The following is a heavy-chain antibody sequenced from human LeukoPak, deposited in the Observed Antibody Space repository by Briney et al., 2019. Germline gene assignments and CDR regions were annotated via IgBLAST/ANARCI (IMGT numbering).Heavy chain of an antibody. Sequence: ASVKVSCKASGGTFSSYAISWVRQAPGQGLEWMGRIIPILGIANYAQKFQGRVTITADISTSTAYMELSSLRSEDTAVYYCARSYSSSWSPDYWGQGTLVTVSS. V-gene: IGHV1-69*04. J-gene: IGHJ4*02. CDR1: GGTFSSYA. D-gene: IGHD6-13*01. CDR2: IIPILGIA. CDR3: ARSYSSSWSPDY.